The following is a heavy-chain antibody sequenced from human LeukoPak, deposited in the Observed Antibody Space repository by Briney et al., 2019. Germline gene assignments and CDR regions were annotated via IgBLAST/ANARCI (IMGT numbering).Heavy chain of an antibody. D-gene: IGHD6-13*01. V-gene: IGHV4-34*01. J-gene: IGHJ4*02. CDR3: AGQLARSHFDY. Sequence: SETLSLTCAVYGGSFSGYYWSWIRQPPGKGLEWIGEINHSGSTNYNPSLKSRVTISVDTSKNQFSLKLSSVTAADTAVYYCAGQLARSHFDYWGQGTLVTVPS. CDR1: GGSFSGYY. CDR2: INHSGST.